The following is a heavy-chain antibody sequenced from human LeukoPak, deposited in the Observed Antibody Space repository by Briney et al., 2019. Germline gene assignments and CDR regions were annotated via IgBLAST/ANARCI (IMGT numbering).Heavy chain of an antibody. CDR3: ARPLDYYGSGSYLPLFDY. J-gene: IGHJ4*02. D-gene: IGHD3-10*01. CDR1: GFTFDDYA. CDR2: ISWNSGSI. V-gene: IGHV3-9*01. Sequence: GGSLRLSCAASGFTFDDYAMHWVRQAPGKGLEWVSGISWNSGSIGYADSVKGRFTISRDNSKNTLYLQMNSLRAEDTAVYYCARPLDYYGSGSYLPLFDYWGQGTLVTVSS.